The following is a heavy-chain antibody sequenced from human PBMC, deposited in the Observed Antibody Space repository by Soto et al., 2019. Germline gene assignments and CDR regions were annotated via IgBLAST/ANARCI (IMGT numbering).Heavy chain of an antibody. CDR2: IWYDGSNK. J-gene: IGHJ5*02. Sequence: GGSLRLSCAASGFTFSSYGMHWVLQAPCKGLEWVAVIWYDGSNKYYADSVKGRFTISRDNSKNTLYLQMNSLRAEDTAVYYCAWLNPISSWGQGTLVTVSA. CDR3: AWLNPISS. V-gene: IGHV3-33*01. CDR1: GFTFSSYG. D-gene: IGHD5-18*01.